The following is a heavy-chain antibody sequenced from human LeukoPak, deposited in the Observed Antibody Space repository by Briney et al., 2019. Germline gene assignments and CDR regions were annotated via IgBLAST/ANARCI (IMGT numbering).Heavy chain of an antibody. CDR2: FYVGGAT. V-gene: IGHV3-53*01. J-gene: IGHJ4*02. CDR1: GFSVTNNY. Sequence: PGGSLRLSCAVSGFSVTNNYMSWVRQAPGKGLEWVSVFYVGGATYYADSVKGRFTISRDNSENTLYLQMKSLRAEDTAVYYCALGNYDSSGYYPLPIDYWGQGTLVTVSS. D-gene: IGHD3-22*01. CDR3: ALGNYDSSGYYPLPIDY.